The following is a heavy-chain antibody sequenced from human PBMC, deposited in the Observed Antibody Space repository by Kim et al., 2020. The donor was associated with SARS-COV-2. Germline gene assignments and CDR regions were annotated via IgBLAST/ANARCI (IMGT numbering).Heavy chain of an antibody. Sequence: SQTLSLTCAIAGDSVSNNKTTWNWIRQSPSRGLEWLGRTYSRSKWFFDYAPSVKSRMSINPDTARNQFSLQLTSVTPDDSAVYYCARAPVGGYFWDLWGQGTLVTVSS. D-gene: IGHD5-12*01. V-gene: IGHV6-1*01. CDR1: GDSVSNNKTT. J-gene: IGHJ5*02. CDR2: TYSRSKWFF. CDR3: ARAPVGGYFWDL.